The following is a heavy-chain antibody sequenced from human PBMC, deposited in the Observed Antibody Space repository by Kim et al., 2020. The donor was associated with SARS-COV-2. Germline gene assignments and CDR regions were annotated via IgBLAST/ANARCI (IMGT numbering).Heavy chain of an antibody. J-gene: IGHJ4*02. CDR2: IIPIFGTA. D-gene: IGHD2-2*01. Sequence: SVKVSCKASGGTFSSYAISWVRQAPGQGLEWMGGIIPIFGTANYAQKFQGRVTITADESTSTAYMELSSLRSEDTAVYYCASSRIVVVPAAVVDLEYWGQGTLVTVSS. CDR1: GGTFSSYA. V-gene: IGHV1-69*13. CDR3: ASSRIVVVPAAVVDLEY.